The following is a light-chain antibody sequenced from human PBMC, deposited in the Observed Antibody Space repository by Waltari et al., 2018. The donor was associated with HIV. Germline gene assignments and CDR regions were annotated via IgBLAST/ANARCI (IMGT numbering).Light chain of an antibody. V-gene: IGLV1-44*01. CDR1: SSNIGRNT. Sequence: QSVLAQPPSASGTPGQRVTISCSGSSSNIGRNTVNWFQQLPGTAPKLLLYSNNPRPSGVPDRLSGSKSDTSASLAISGLQSEDEADYYCAAWDDSLSAWVFGGGTKLAVL. CDR2: SNN. J-gene: IGLJ3*02. CDR3: AAWDDSLSAWV.